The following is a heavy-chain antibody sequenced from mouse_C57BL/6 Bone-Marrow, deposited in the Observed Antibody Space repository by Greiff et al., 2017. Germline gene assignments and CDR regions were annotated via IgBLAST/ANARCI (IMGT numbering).Heavy chain of an antibody. V-gene: IGHV5-4*01. CDR3: ARDRGCLDWFAY. D-gene: IGHD3-3*01. CDR2: ISDGGSYT. J-gene: IGHJ3*01. CDR1: GFTFSSYA. Sequence: EVKLVASGGGLVKPGGSLKLSCAASGFTFSSYAMSWVRQTPEKSLEWVATISDGGSYTYYPDNVKGRFTISRDNAKINPYLQMSQLKSEDKAMYYCARDRGCLDWFAYWGQGTMVTVSA.